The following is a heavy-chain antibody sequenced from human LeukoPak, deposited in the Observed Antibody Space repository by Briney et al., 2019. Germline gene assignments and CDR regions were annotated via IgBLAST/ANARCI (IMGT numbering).Heavy chain of an antibody. Sequence: SETLSLTCAVYAGSFSSYYWSWIRQPPGKGLEWIGEINHSGSTNYNPSLKSRVTISVATSKTQFSLKLSSVTAADTAVYYCARGPATMVRGVMRRTNDYWGQGTLVTVSS. CDR3: ARGPATMVRGVMRRTNDY. D-gene: IGHD3-10*01. J-gene: IGHJ4*02. CDR1: AGSFSSYY. V-gene: IGHV4-34*01. CDR2: INHSGST.